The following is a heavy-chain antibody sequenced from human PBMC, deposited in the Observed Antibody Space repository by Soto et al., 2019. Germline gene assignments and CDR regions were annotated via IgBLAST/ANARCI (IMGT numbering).Heavy chain of an antibody. CDR1: GFSISDYG. D-gene: IGHD2-21*01. CDR3: SGHISSVSPDPQPFDI. CDR2: IWYDGSKT. V-gene: IGHV3-33*03. Sequence: PGGSLRLSCAASGFSISDYGMHWVRQAPGKGLEWVAFIWYDGSKTYYVESVKGRFTISRDNFKNTLYLQMNSLRTEDTALYYCSGHISSVSPDPQPFDIWGQGTMVTVSS. J-gene: IGHJ3*02.